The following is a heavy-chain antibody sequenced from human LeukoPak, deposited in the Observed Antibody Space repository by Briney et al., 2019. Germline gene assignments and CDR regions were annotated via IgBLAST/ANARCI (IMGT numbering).Heavy chain of an antibody. J-gene: IGHJ4*02. CDR3: ARGVVFIAAAGGYYFDY. D-gene: IGHD6-13*01. CDR2: INSDGSST. V-gene: IGHV3-74*01. CDR1: GFTFSSYW. Sequence: GGSLRLSCAASGFTFSSYWMHWVRQAPGKGLVWVSRINSDGSSTSYADSVKGRFTISRDNAKNTLYLQMNSLRAEDTAVYYCARGVVFIAAAGGYYFDYWGQGTLVTVSS.